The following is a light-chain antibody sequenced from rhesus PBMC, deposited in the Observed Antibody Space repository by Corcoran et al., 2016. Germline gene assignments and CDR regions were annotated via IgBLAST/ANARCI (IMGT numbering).Light chain of an antibody. CDR3: HRSYGAPRT. V-gene: IGKV1-74*01. CDR1: ENVNNC. CDR2: KAS. Sequence: DIQMTQSPSSLSASVGDRVTITCRTSENVNNCLHWYHQKPGRAPKLLIYKASTLQSGVPSRFSGSGSGTDFTLTISSLQPEDFASYYCHRSYGAPRTFGQGTKVEIK. J-gene: IGKJ1*01.